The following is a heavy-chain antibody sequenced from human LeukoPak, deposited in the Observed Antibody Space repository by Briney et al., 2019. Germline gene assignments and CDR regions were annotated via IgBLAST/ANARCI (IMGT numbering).Heavy chain of an antibody. CDR1: GFTFSSYA. V-gene: IGHV3-23*01. J-gene: IGHJ4*02. Sequence: PGGSLRLSCAASGFTFSSYAMSWVRQAPGKGLEWVSAISGSGGSTYYADSVRGRFTISRDNSKNTLYLQMNSLRAEDTAVYYCAKLYYDSSSSDYWGQGTLVTVSS. CDR3: AKLYYDSSSSDY. D-gene: IGHD3-22*01. CDR2: ISGSGGST.